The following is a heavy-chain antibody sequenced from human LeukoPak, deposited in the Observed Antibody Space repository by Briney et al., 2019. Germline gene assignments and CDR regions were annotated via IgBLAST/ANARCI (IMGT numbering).Heavy chain of an antibody. D-gene: IGHD1-26*01. V-gene: IGHV1-46*02. J-gene: IGHJ4*02. CDR3: ARGAIGSENHYLHFDY. Sequence: ASVKVSCKASGYTFNSYYMHWVRQAPGQGLEWMGIIDPNDGRTTYAQEFQGRVILTRDTSTTTFSMELSSLRSEDAAVYYCARGAIGSENHYLHFDYWGQGTLVTVSS. CDR1: GYTFNSYY. CDR2: IDPNDGRT.